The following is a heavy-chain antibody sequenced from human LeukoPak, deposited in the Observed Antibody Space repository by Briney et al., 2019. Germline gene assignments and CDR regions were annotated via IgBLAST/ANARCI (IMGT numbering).Heavy chain of an antibody. J-gene: IGHJ3*02. CDR3: AKDEYSSSWRRAFDI. V-gene: IGHV3-23*01. CDR2: ISGSGGST. CDR1: GFTFISYA. Sequence: GGSLRLSCAASGFTFISYAMSWVRQAPGKGLEWVSAISGSGGSTYYADSVKGRFTISRDNSKNTLYLQMNSLRAEDTAVYYCAKDEYSSSWRRAFDIWGQGTMVTVSS. D-gene: IGHD6-13*01.